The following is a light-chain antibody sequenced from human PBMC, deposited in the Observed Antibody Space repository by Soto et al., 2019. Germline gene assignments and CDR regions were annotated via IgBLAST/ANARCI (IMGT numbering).Light chain of an antibody. Sequence: DIQMTQSPSTLSASVGDRVTITCRASQTISNYLAWYQQRPGKAPNLLIYDASTLRSGVPSRFTASGSGTEFTLTISSLQPDDFATYYCQQYYDHSPTWTFGQGTKVEI. J-gene: IGKJ1*01. V-gene: IGKV1-5*01. CDR2: DAS. CDR3: QQYYDHSPTWT. CDR1: QTISNY.